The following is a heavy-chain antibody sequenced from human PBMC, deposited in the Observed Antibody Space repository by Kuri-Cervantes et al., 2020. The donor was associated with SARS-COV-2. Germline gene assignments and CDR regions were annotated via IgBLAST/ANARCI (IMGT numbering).Heavy chain of an antibody. CDR2: ISYDGSNK. CDR3: ARDMSIAAAGTDY. V-gene: IGHV3-30-3*01. CDR1: GFTFSSYA. D-gene: IGHD6-13*01. J-gene: IGHJ4*02. Sequence: GESLQISFAASGFTFSSYAMHWVRQAPGKGLEWVAVISYDGSNKYYADSVKGRFTIPRDNSKNTLYLQMNSLRAEDTAVYYCARDMSIAAAGTDYWGQGTLVTVSS.